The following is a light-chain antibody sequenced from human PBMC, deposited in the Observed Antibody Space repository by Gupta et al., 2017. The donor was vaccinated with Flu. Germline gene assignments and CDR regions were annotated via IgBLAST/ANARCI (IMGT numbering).Light chain of an antibody. CDR1: HSINRW. V-gene: IGKV1-5*03. J-gene: IGKJ1*01. CDR3: QQDSSYPRT. Sequence: PSALSASVGDKVTITCRASHSINRWLAWYQQKPGQAPKLVIYTTSALQSGVPSRFSGSGSGTEFTLTISSLQPDDFATYYCQQDSSYPRTFGQGTKVEIK. CDR2: TTS.